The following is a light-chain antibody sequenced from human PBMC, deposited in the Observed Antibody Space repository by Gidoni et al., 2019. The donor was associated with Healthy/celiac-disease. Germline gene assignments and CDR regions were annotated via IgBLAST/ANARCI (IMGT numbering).Light chain of an antibody. Sequence: SYELTQPPPVSVSPGQTARITCSGDAFPKQYAYWYQQKPGQAPVLVIYKDSERPSGIPERFSGSSSGTTVTLTISGVQAEDEADYYCQSADSSGTCVVFGGGTKLTVL. CDR2: KDS. J-gene: IGLJ2*01. CDR3: QSADSSGTCVV. V-gene: IGLV3-25*03. CDR1: AFPKQY.